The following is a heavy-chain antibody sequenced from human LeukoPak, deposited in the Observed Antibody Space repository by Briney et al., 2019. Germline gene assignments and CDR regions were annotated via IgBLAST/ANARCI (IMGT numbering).Heavy chain of an antibody. V-gene: IGHV1-69*05. D-gene: IGHD5-24*01. CDR3: ASSRDGYNYSFDY. Sequence: GSSVKVSCKASGGTFSSYAISWVRQAPGQGLEWMGGIIPIFGTANYAQKFQGRVTITTDESTSTAYMELSSLRSEDTAVYYCASSRDGYNYSFDYWVQGTLVTVSS. J-gene: IGHJ4*02. CDR2: IIPIFGTA. CDR1: GGTFSSYA.